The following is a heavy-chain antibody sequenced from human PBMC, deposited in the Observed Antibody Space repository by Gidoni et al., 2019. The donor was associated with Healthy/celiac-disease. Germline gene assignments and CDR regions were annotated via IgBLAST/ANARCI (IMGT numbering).Heavy chain of an antibody. Sequence: QVQLQESGPGLVKPSQTLSLTCTVSGGSISSGGYYWSWIRQHPGKGLEWIGYIYYSGSTYYNPSLKSRVTISVDTSKNQFSLKLSSVTAADTAVYYCARDERLWFGELLSNYYYYGMDVWGQGTTVTVSS. CDR1: GGSISSGGYY. CDR3: ARDERLWFGELLSNYYYYGMDV. D-gene: IGHD3-10*01. V-gene: IGHV4-31*03. CDR2: IYYSGST. J-gene: IGHJ6*02.